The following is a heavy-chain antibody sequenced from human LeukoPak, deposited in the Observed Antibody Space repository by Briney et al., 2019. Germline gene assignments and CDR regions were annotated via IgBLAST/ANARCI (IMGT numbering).Heavy chain of an antibody. Sequence: PGGSLRLSCAASGFTFSDYYMSWIRRAPGNGLEWVSYISSSGSTIYYADSVKGRFTISRDNAKNSLYLQMNSLRAEDTAVYYCARRGPALVTTDPYYIDYWGQGTLVTVSS. J-gene: IGHJ4*02. CDR3: ARRGPALVTTDPYYIDY. CDR2: ISSSGSTI. CDR1: GFTFSDYY. V-gene: IGHV3-11*01. D-gene: IGHD4-17*01.